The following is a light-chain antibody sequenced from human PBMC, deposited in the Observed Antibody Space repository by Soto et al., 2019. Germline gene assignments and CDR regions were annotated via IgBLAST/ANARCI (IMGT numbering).Light chain of an antibody. V-gene: IGLV2-8*01. CDR3: SSYAGTNHPDV. CDR1: NSDVGAYNY. CDR2: EVS. J-gene: IGLJ1*01. Sequence: QSALTQPPSASGSPGQSGTISCTGTNSDVGAYNYVSWYQQHPGKAPKLMISEVSKRPSGVPDRFSGSKSGNTASLTVSVLQAEDEADYYCSSYAGTNHPDVFGTGTQLTVL.